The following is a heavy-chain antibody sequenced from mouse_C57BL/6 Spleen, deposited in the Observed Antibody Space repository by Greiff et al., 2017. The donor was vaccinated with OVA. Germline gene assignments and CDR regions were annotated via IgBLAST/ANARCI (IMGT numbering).Heavy chain of an antibody. Sequence: QVQLQQSGAELVRPGTSVKVSCKASGYAFTNYLIEWVKQRPGQGLEWIGVINPGSGGTNYNEKFKGKATLTADKSSSTAYMQLSSLTSEDSAVYFCARNSLNGNWGYFDYWGQGTTLTVSS. V-gene: IGHV1-54*01. CDR2: INPGSGGT. D-gene: IGHD4-1*01. J-gene: IGHJ2*01. CDR1: GYAFTNYL. CDR3: ARNSLNGNWGYFDY.